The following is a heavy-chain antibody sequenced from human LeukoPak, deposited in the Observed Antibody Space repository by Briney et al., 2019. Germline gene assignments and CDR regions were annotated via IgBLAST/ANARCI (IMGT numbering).Heavy chain of an antibody. CDR2: ISPYSGGT. D-gene: IGHD6-13*01. CDR1: GNTLTGYY. J-gene: IGHJ4*02. Sequence: ASVNVSCKSSGNTLTGYYIHWVRQAPGQGLEWMGWISPYSGGTNYAQKFQGRVTMTRDTSITTAYMEVHRLRSDDTAVYYCARGDRSRWHLDWSGQGSLVTVSS. CDR3: ARGDRSRWHLDW. V-gene: IGHV1-2*02.